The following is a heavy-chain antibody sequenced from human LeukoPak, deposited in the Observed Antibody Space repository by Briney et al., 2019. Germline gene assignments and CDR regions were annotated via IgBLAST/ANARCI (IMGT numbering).Heavy chain of an antibody. CDR1: GFTFSSYG. Sequence: PGGSLRLSCAASGFTFSSYGMHWVRQAPGKGLEWVAVISYDGSNKYYADSVKGRFTFSRDNSKNTLYLQMNSLRAEDTAVYYCAKDLNYYGSGSYYMDYWGQGTLVTVSS. V-gene: IGHV3-30*18. J-gene: IGHJ4*02. D-gene: IGHD3-10*01. CDR3: AKDLNYYGSGSYYMDY. CDR2: ISYDGSNK.